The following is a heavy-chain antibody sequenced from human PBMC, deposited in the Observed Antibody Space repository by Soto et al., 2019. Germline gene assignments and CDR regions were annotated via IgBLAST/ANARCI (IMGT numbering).Heavy chain of an antibody. V-gene: IGHV1-69*12. Sequence: QVQLVQSGAEVKKPGSSVKVSCKASGGTFSSYAISWVRQAPGQGLEWMGGIIPIFGTANYAQKFQGRVTITADESTSTAYMELSSLRSEDTAVYYCATKYYYDSSGYYAYYYYGMGVWGQGTTVTVSS. CDR3: ATKYYYDSSGYYAYYYYGMGV. CDR2: IIPIFGTA. CDR1: GGTFSSYA. D-gene: IGHD3-22*01. J-gene: IGHJ6*02.